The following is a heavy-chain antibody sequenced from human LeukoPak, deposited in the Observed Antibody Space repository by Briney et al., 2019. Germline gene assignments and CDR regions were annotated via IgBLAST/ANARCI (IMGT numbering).Heavy chain of an antibody. D-gene: IGHD4-17*01. V-gene: IGHV3-30*02. Sequence: GGSLRLSCAASGFTFSSYGMHWVRQAPGKGLEWVAVIWYGGSNKYYADSVKGRFTISRDNSKNTLYLQMNSLRAEDTAVYYCAKDSSTVTFFDYWGQGTLVTVSS. CDR2: IWYGGSNK. CDR1: GFTFSSYG. CDR3: AKDSSTVTFFDY. J-gene: IGHJ4*02.